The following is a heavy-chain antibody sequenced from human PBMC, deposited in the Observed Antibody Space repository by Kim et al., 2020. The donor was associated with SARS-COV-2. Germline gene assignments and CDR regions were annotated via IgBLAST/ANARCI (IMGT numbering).Heavy chain of an antibody. J-gene: IGHJ5*02. Sequence: GGSLRLSCAASGFTFRTCTMSWVRQAPGKGLEWVSTISPNGDVTFYTDSVKGRFTISRDNSKNTLYLQMDSLRVEDTAIYFCANCQAYSFDRWGQGTLIT. V-gene: IGHV3-23*01. CDR3: ANCQAYSFDR. CDR2: ISPNGDVT. CDR1: GFTFRTCT.